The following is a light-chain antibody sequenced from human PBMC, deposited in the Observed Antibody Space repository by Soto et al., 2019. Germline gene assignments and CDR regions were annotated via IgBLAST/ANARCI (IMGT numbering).Light chain of an antibody. J-gene: IGLJ1*01. Sequence: QSVLTQPASVSGYPGQSITISCTGTSSDIGDYDYVSWYQQHPGKAPKLLISEVSNRPSGVSNRFSGSKSGNTASLTISGLQAEDETDYYCNSYASGNTRVFGTGTKVTVL. CDR2: EVS. V-gene: IGLV2-14*01. CDR1: SSDIGDYDY. CDR3: NSYASGNTRV.